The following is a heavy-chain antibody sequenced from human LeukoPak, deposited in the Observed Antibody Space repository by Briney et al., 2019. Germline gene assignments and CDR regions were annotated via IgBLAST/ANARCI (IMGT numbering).Heavy chain of an antibody. V-gene: IGHV4-59*08. CDR2: ITYSWTT. J-gene: IGHJ2*01. CDR3: ARHARYFDL. CDR1: GGSISSYY. Sequence: PSETLSLTCTVSGGSISSYYWTWIRQPPGKGLEWIGYITYSWTTHYNPSLMSRVTIPLDMSKNQFSLNLRSVTASDTAVYYCARHARYFDLWGRGALVTVSS.